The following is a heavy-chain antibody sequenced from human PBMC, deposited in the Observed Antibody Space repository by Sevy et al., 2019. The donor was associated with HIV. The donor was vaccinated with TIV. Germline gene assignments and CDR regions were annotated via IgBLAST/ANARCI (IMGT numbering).Heavy chain of an antibody. D-gene: IGHD3-16*01. CDR2: INYTGNT. V-gene: IGHV4-34*01. CDR3: ARVLGILDYSYGLDV. CDR1: GGSFSGYY. Sequence: SETLSLTCGVYGGSFSGYYWNWIRQSPGKGLEWIGEINYTGNTNYNPSLKSRVFISIDTSRNENFLELNSLTAADTAVYYCARVLGILDYSYGLDVWGQGTTVTVSS. J-gene: IGHJ6*02.